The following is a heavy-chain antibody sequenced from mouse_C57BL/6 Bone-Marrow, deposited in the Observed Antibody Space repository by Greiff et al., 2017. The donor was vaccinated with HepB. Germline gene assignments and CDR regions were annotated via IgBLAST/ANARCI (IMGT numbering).Heavy chain of an antibody. CDR2: ISDGGSYT. CDR3: ARGGPTIVTTWYFDV. J-gene: IGHJ1*03. CDR1: GFTFSSYA. V-gene: IGHV5-4*03. Sequence: EVKVVDSGGGLVKPGGSLKLSCAASGFTFSSYAMSWVRQTPEKRLEWVATISDGGSYTYYPDNVKGRFTISRENAKNNLYLQMSHLKSEDTAMYYCARGGPTIVTTWYFDVEGTGTTVTVSS. D-gene: IGHD2-5*01.